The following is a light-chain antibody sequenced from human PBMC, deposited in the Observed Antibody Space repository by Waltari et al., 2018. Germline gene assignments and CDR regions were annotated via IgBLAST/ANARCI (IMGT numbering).Light chain of an antibody. CDR2: GAS. Sequence: EIVLTQSPGTLSLSPGERATLSCRASQSVSHSNLAWYQQKGGQAPRLLIYGASSRATRIPVRFSGSVSGTDFTLTISRLEPEDFGVYYCRQYAGSPITFGGGTKVEI. CDR3: RQYAGSPIT. J-gene: IGKJ4*01. CDR1: QSVSHSN. V-gene: IGKV3-20*01.